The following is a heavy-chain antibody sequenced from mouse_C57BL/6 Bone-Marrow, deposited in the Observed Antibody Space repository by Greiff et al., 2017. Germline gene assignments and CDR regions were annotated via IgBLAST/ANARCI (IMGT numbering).Heavy chain of an antibody. V-gene: IGHV1-4*01. CDR2: INPSSGYT. Sequence: QVQLQQSGAELARPGASVKMSCKASGYTFTSYTMHWVKQRPGQGLEWIGYINPSSGYTKYNQKFKDKATLTADKSSSTAYMQLSSLTSEDSAVXYCAYYSCSIPDYWGKGTTLTVSS. CDR1: GYTFTSYT. J-gene: IGHJ2*01. D-gene: IGHD1-1*01. CDR3: AYYSCSIPDY.